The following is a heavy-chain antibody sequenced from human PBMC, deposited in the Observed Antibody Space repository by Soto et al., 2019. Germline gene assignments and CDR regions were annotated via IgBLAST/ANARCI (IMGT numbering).Heavy chain of an antibody. J-gene: IGHJ4*02. CDR1: GFTFRSYA. Sequence: PGGSLRLSCAASGFTFRSYAMSWVRQAPGKGLEWVSGISGSGISTHYADSVKGRFTVSRDNSKNTLYLQMNSLRPGDTAVYYCAREYGSGSYSLWGPDFWGQGTLVTVSS. D-gene: IGHD3-10*01. CDR3: AREYGSGSYSLWGPDF. CDR2: ISGSGIST. V-gene: IGHV3-23*01.